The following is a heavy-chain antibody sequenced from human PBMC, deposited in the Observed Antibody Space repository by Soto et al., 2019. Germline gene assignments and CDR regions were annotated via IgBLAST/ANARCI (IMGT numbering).Heavy chain of an antibody. CDR1: GFTVSSNY. CDR3: ARAVVGLETRLSFDY. J-gene: IGHJ4*02. Sequence: GGSLILSCAASGFTVSSNYMSWVRPAPGKGLEWVSVIYSGGSTYYADSVKGRFTISRDNSKNTLYLQMNSLRAEDTAVYYCARAVVGLETRLSFDYWGQGTLVTVS. V-gene: IGHV3-53*01. D-gene: IGHD2-21*01. CDR2: IYSGGST.